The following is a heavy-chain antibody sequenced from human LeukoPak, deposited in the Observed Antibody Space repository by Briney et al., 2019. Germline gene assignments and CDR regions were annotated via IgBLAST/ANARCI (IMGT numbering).Heavy chain of an antibody. V-gene: IGHV4-34*01. CDR3: ARLERQWLFILDY. D-gene: IGHD6-19*01. CDR2: INHSGST. J-gene: IGHJ4*02. Sequence: PSETLSLTCAVYGGSFSGYYWSWIRQPPGKGLEWIGEINHSGSTNYNPSLKSRVTISVDTSKNQFSLKLSSVTAADTAVYYCARLERQWLFILDYWGQGTLVTVSS. CDR1: GGSFSGYY.